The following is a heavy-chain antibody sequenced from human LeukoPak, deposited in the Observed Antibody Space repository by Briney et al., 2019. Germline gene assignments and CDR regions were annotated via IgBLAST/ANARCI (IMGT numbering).Heavy chain of an antibody. D-gene: IGHD2-2*01. CDR2: INTDGKST. V-gene: IGHV3-74*01. CDR1: GFTFSNYW. CDR3: VRDYQFIQEV. J-gene: IGHJ6*02. Sequence: GGSLRLSCVAPGFTFSNYWMLWVRQAPGKGLMWVSLINTDGKSTRYAESVKGRFTISRDNAKNALYLQMDILRVEDTALYFCVRDYQFIQEVWGQGTTVTVSS.